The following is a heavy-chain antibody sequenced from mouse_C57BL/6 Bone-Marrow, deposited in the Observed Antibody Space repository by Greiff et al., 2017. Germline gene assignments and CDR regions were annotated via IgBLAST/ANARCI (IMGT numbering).Heavy chain of an antibody. D-gene: IGHD1-1*01. CDR3: TRGGFITTVVAAHYGYFDV. Sequence: EVKVEESGTVLARPGASVKMSCKTSGYTFTSYWMHWVKQRPGQGLEWIGAIYPGNSDTSYNQKFKGKAKLTAVTSASTAYMELSSLTNEDSAVYYCTRGGFITTVVAAHYGYFDVWGTGTTVTVSS. CDR1: GYTFTSYW. V-gene: IGHV1-5*01. J-gene: IGHJ1*03. CDR2: IYPGNSDT.